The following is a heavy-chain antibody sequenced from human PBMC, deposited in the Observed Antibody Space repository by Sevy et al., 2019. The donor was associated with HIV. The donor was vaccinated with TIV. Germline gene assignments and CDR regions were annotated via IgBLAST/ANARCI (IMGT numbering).Heavy chain of an antibody. V-gene: IGHV3-53*01. CDR1: GFTVSSNY. D-gene: IGHD5-18*01. J-gene: IGHJ6*02. CDR2: IYSGGST. CDR3: AREGVEYSYASGYYYGMDV. Sequence: GGSLRLSCAASGFTVSSNYMSWVRQAPGKGLEWVSVIYSGGSTYYADSVKGRFTISRDNSKNTLYLQMNSLRAEDTAVYYCAREGVEYSYASGYYYGMDVWGQGTTVTVSS.